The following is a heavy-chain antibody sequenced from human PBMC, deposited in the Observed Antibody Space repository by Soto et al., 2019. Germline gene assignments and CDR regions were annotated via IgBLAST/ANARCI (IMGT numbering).Heavy chain of an antibody. D-gene: IGHD3-10*01. CDR1: GFTFSSYA. CDR2: ISGSGGST. CDR3: AKDDITMVRGVIYYFDY. Sequence: EVQLLESGGGLVQPGGSLRLSCAASGFTFSSYAMSWVRQAPGKGLEWVSAISGSGGSTYYADSVKGRFTISRDNSKNTLYLQMNSLRAEDTAVYYCAKDDITMVRGVIYYFDYWGQGTLVTVSS. V-gene: IGHV3-23*01. J-gene: IGHJ4*02.